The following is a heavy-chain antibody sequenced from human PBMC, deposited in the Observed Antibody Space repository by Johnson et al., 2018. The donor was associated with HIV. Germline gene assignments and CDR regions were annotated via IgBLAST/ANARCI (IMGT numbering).Heavy chain of an antibody. CDR3: SKDQCRKGGGSLVDGFDI. V-gene: IGHV3-30*18. J-gene: IGHJ3*02. Sequence: QVQLVESGGGLVQPGGSLRLSCAASGFTFSSYWMSGIRQAPGKGLEWVAVISYDGSNKYYADSVKGRFTISRDNYKNTLYLQMNSLRAEDTDVYYCSKDQCRKGGGSLVDGFDIWGQVTMVTVSS. CDR1: GFTFSSYW. D-gene: IGHD2-15*01. CDR2: ISYDGSNK.